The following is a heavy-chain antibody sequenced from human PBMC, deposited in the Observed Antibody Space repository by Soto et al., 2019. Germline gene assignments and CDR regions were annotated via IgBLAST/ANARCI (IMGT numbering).Heavy chain of an antibody. CDR2: TYYRSRWYS. D-gene: IGHD2-15*01. V-gene: IGHV6-1*01. CDR3: ARSEEDSDYYYYGMDV. CDR1: GDTVSSNSVA. J-gene: IGHJ6*02. Sequence: SQTLSLTCVGSGDTVSSNSVAWNWVRQSPSRGLEWLGRTYYRSRWYSDYAVSVRSRVDINADTSKNQVSLQLNSVAPEDTAVYYCARSEEDSDYYYYGMDVWGQGTTVTVSS.